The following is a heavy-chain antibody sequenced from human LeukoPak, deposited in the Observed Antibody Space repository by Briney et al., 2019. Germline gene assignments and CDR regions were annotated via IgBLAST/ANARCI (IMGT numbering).Heavy chain of an antibody. CDR2: IIPIFGTA. D-gene: IGHD3-22*01. CDR3: ARERRGYDSSGYYQH. Sequence: SVKVSCKASGGTFSSYAIRWVRQAPGQGLEWMGRIIPIFGTANYAQKFQGRVTITTDESTSTAYMELSSLRSEDTAVYYCARERRGYDSSGYYQHWGQGTLVTVSS. V-gene: IGHV1-69*05. CDR1: GGTFSSYA. J-gene: IGHJ1*01.